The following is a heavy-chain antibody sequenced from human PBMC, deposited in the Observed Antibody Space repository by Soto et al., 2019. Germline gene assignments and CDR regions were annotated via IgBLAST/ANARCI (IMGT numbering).Heavy chain of an antibody. CDR2: IYYSGST. CDR3: ARGGDVNYYHGMDV. Sequence: SPTLPLPWPVSADSPSPSGRHWLRQPPGKGLEWIGYIYYSGSTNYNPSLKRRVTISVDTSKNQFSLKLSSVTAADTAVYYCARGGDVNYYHGMDVWGQGTTVT. D-gene: IGHD5-12*01. CDR1: ADSPSPSG. J-gene: IGHJ6*02. V-gene: IGHV4-59*01.